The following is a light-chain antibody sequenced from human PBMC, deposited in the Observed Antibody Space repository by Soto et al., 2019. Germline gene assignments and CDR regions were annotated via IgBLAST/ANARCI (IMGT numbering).Light chain of an antibody. CDR1: SSDVGAYTF. J-gene: IGLJ1*01. V-gene: IGLV2-14*03. CDR3: SSYTSSSTHV. Sequence: QSVLTQPASVSGSPGQSITISCTGTSSDVGAYTFVSWYQQHPDKVPKLMIFDVSRRPSGVSDRFSGSKSGNTASLTISGLQPEDEADYYCSSYTSSSTHVFGSRTKVTVL. CDR2: DVS.